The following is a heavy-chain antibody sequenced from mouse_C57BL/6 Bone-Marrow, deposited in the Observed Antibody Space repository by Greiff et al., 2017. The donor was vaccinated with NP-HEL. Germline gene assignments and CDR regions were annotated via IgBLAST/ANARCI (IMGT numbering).Heavy chain of an antibody. J-gene: IGHJ3*01. CDR2: IDPSDSYT. D-gene: IGHD1-1*01. Sequence: QVQLKQPGAELVMPGASVKLSCKASGYTFTSYWMHWVKQRPGQGLEWIGEIDPSDSYTNYNQKFKGKSTLTVDKSSSTAYIRLSSLTSEDSAVYYCAYYYGSRGFAYWGQGTLVTVSA. V-gene: IGHV1-69*01. CDR3: AYYYGSRGFAY. CDR1: GYTFTSYW.